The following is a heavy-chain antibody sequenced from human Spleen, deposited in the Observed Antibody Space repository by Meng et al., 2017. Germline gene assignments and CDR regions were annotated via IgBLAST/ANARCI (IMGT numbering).Heavy chain of an antibody. CDR3: ARDRVGGTAAQFDY. D-gene: IGHD1-26*01. CDR1: GGSFSDYY. J-gene: IGHJ4*02. Sequence: VQVPKWEVGLLKPSAPRAPPCDVYGGSFSDYYLSGILQPPGKGLELIGEIKPSGSTNYNPSLKSRVTISVDTSKRHFSLKLSSVTAADTAVYYCARDRVGGTAAQFDYWGQGTLVTVAS. CDR2: IKPSGST. V-gene: IGHV4-34*01.